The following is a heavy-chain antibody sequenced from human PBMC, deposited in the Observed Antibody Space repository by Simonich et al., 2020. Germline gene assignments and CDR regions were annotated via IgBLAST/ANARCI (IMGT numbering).Heavy chain of an antibody. Sequence: QVQLQESGPGLVKPSETLSLTCTVSGGSISIYYWSWIRQPPGKGLEWIGYIYYSRSTNTNPSLKSRGTISVDTSKNQFSLKLSFVTAADTAVYYCARLPDYWGQGTLVTVSS. CDR3: ARLPDY. CDR2: IYYSRST. J-gene: IGHJ4*02. CDR1: GGSISIYY. V-gene: IGHV4-59*08.